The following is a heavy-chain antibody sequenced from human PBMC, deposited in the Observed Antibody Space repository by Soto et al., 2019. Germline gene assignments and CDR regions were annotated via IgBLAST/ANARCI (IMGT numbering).Heavy chain of an antibody. D-gene: IGHD2-15*01. CDR2: ISGSGGTT. V-gene: IGHV3-23*01. Sequence: EVQLLESGGGLVQPGGSLRLSCAASGFTFSSYTMSWVRQAPGKGLEWVSPISGSGGTTYYADSVKGRFTISRDNSKNTLYLQMNSLRAEDTAIYYFAREEIGGYCGGGTCYYDYWGQGTLVTVSS. J-gene: IGHJ4*02. CDR3: AREEIGGYCGGGTCYYDY. CDR1: GFTFSSYT.